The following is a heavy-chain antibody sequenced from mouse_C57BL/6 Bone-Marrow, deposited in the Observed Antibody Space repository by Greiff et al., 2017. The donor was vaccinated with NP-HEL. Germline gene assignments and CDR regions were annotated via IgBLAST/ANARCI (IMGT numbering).Heavy chain of an antibody. V-gene: IGHV5-4*01. J-gene: IGHJ3*01. Sequence: EVQLVESGGGLVKPGGSLKLSCAASGFTFSSYAMPWVRQTPEKRLEWVATISDGGSYTYYPVNVKGRFTISRDNAKNNLYLQMNHLKSEDTAMYYCAREMGNYYDSSYGWFAYWGQGTLVTVSA. CDR3: AREMGNYYDSSYGWFAY. D-gene: IGHD1-1*01. CDR1: GFTFSSYA. CDR2: ISDGGSYT.